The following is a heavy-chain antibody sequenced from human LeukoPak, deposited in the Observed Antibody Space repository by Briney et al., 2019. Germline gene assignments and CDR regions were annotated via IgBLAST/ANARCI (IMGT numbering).Heavy chain of an antibody. J-gene: IGHJ5*02. CDR2: IYYSGST. Sequence: PSETLSLTCTVSGGSISSHYWSWIRQPPGKGLEWIGYIYYSGSTNYNPSLKSRVTMSVDSSKNHFSLKLSSVTASDTAVYYCARVHAGATMAWGQGTLVTVSS. V-gene: IGHV4-59*11. CDR3: ARVHAGATMA. D-gene: IGHD1-26*01. CDR1: GGSISSHY.